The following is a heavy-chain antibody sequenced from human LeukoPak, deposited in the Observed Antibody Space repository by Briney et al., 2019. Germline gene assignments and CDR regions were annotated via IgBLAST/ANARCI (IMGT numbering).Heavy chain of an antibody. CDR1: GFTFSSYS. CDR3: ARGLLIGRHTNNVFDI. Sequence: GGSLRLSCAASGFTFSSYSMTWVRQAPGKGLEWVSSISSSSNYIYYADSMKGRFTISRDNAKYSLYLQMNSLRVEDTAVYYCARGLLIGRHTNNVFDIWGQGTMVTVSS. V-gene: IGHV3-21*01. D-gene: IGHD2-21*01. CDR2: ISSSSNYI. J-gene: IGHJ3*02.